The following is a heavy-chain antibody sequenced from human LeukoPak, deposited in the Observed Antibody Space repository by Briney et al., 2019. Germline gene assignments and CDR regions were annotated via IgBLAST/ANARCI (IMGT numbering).Heavy chain of an antibody. CDR1: GGSFSGYY. D-gene: IGHD5-18*01. CDR3: ARFRTAMQLWKGYYFDY. Sequence: PSETLSLTCAVYGGSFSGYYWSWIRQPPGKGLEWVANIKQDGREKYYVDSVKGRFTISRDNAKNSLYLQMNSLRAEDTAVYYCARFRTAMQLWKGYYFDYWGQGTLVTVSS. J-gene: IGHJ4*02. CDR2: IKQDGREK. V-gene: IGHV3-7*01.